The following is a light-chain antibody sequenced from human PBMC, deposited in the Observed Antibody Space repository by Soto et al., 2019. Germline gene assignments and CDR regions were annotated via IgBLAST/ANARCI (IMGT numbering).Light chain of an antibody. J-gene: IGKJ2*01. CDR3: QQRSNWPLYT. Sequence: EIVLTQSPATLSLSPGERATLSCRASQSISSYLAWYQQKPGQAPRLLIYDASNRATGIPARFSGSGSGTDFTLTISSLEPEDFAVYYFQQRSNWPLYTFCQGTKLEIK. V-gene: IGKV3-11*01. CDR2: DAS. CDR1: QSISSY.